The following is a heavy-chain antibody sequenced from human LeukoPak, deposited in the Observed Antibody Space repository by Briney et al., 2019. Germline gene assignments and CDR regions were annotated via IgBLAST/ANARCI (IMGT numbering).Heavy chain of an antibody. V-gene: IGHV3-66*01. CDR1: GFTVSSKH. J-gene: IGHJ4*02. Sequence: GGSLRLSCTASGFTVSSKHMSWVRQTPGKGLEWVSVIYSGGTTYYADSVKGRVTISRDNSKNTLYLQMNSLRVEDTAVYYCARGAITMVRAWEFDYWGQGTRVTVSS. CDR3: ARGAITMVRAWEFDY. D-gene: IGHD3-10*01. CDR2: IYSGGTT.